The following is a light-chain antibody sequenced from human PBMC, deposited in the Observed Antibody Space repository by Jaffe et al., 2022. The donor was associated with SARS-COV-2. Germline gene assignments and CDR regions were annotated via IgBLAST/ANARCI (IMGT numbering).Light chain of an antibody. V-gene: IGKV1-5*03. Sequence: DIQMTQSPSTLSASVGDRVTITCRASQSVDSWLAWYQQKPGKAPNLLIYKASSLQGGVPSRFSGSGSGTEFTLTISSLQPDDFATYYCQQYNSYSRWTFGQGTKVEIK. J-gene: IGKJ1*01. CDR3: QQYNSYSRWT. CDR1: QSVDSW. CDR2: KAS.